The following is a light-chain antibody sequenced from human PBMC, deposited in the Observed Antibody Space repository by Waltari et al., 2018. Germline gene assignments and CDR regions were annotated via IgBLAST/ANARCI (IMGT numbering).Light chain of an antibody. CDR3: LQYSNWYRT. J-gene: IGKJ1*01. CDR1: QRITTN. V-gene: IGKV3-15*01. CDR2: DAA. Sequence: IVMTQSPATLSVSPGETATLPCRANQRITTNLAWFQQKPGQAPRLLMHDAASKAPGHPDRFSGGGSGTDFTLTISSLQSADFAVYYCLQYSNWYRTFGPGTKVEIK.